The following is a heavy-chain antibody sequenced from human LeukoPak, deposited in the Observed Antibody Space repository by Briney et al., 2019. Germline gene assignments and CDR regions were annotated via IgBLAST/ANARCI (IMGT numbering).Heavy chain of an antibody. V-gene: IGHV1-8*01. D-gene: IGHD6-13*01. CDR3: ARGGVAAAGKYYFDY. CDR2: MNPNSGNT. J-gene: IGHJ4*02. Sequence: ASVKVSCKASGYTFTTYDINWVRQATGQGLEWMGWMNPNSGNTGYAQKFQGRVTMTRSTSISTAYMELSSLRPEDTAVYFCARGGVAAAGKYYFDYWGQGTLVTVSS. CDR1: GYTFTTYD.